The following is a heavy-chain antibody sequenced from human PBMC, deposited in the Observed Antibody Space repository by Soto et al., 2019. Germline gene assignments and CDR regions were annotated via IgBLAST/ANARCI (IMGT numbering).Heavy chain of an antibody. V-gene: IGHV1-3*01. J-gene: IGHJ4*02. Sequence: QVQLVQSGAEVKKPGASVKVSCKASGYTFTSYAMHWVRQAPGQRLEWRGWINAGNGNTKYFQKFTGRINITRDTPASTANMELSSLTSEDTAVYYCARGGWGGYEPFFDYWGQGTLVTVSS. CDR3: ARGGWGGYEPFFDY. CDR2: INAGNGNT. CDR1: GYTFTSYA. D-gene: IGHD5-12*01.